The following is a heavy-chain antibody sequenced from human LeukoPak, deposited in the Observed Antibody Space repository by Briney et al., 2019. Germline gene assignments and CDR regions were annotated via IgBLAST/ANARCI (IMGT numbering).Heavy chain of an antibody. CDR3: AKEMDGELSYFDY. CDR2: IRYDGSNK. J-gene: IGHJ4*02. V-gene: IGHV3-30*02. D-gene: IGHD3-10*01. Sequence: GGSLRLSCAASGFTFSSYGMHWVRQAPGKGLEWVAFIRYDGSNKYYADSVKGRFAISRDNSKNTLYLQMNSLRAEDTAVYYCAKEMDGELSYFDYWGQGTLVTVSS. CDR1: GFTFSSYG.